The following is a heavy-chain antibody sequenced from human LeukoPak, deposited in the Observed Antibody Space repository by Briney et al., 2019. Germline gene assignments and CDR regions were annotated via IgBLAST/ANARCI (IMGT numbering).Heavy chain of an antibody. CDR3: TRRAARWQFDL. V-gene: IGHV3-9*01. Sequence: GGSLRLSCAVSGFNFDDYAMHWIRQAPGRGLEWVSGINWKTGNGIYADSVKGRFTISRDNAKNSLYLQMSSLRAEDTALYYCTRRAARWQFDLWGRGTLLTVSS. CDR2: INWKTGNG. J-gene: IGHJ2*01. CDR1: GFNFDDYA. D-gene: IGHD5-24*01.